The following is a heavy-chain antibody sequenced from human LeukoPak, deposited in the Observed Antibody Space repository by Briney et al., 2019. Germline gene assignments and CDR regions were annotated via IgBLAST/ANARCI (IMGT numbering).Heavy chain of an antibody. CDR2: IQYDGSNK. CDR3: ARDRDGYNIPGY. J-gene: IGHJ4*02. D-gene: IGHD5-24*01. Sequence: GGSLRLSCAASGFTFSSYGMQWVRQAPGKGLERVAFIQYDGSNKYYAESVKGRFTISRDNSKNTLYLQMNSLRADDTAVYYCARDRDGYNIPGYWGQGTLATVSS. V-gene: IGHV3-30*02. CDR1: GFTFSSYG.